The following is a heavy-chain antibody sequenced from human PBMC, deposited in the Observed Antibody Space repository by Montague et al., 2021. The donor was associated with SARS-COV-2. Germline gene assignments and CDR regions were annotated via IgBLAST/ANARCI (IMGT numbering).Heavy chain of an antibody. Sequence: SETLSLTGEGEGGERRGEKEKWKRQQPGKGLEWIGEINHSGSTNYNPSLKSRVTISVDTSKNQFSLKLSSVTAADTAVYYCARDPGGAYGMDVWGQGTTVTVSS. CDR1: GGERRGEK. CDR3: ARDPGGAYGMDV. D-gene: IGHD3-10*01. CDR2: INHSGST. J-gene: IGHJ6*02. V-gene: IGHV4-34*01.